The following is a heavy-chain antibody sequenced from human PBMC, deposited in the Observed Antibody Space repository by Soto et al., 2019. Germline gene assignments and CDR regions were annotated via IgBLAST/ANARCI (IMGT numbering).Heavy chain of an antibody. CDR1: GSTFRSYA. V-gene: IGHV1-69*04. CDR2: INPIFGSA. D-gene: IGHD4-4*01. J-gene: IGHJ4*02. Sequence: GASVKVSWKASGSTFRSYAISWVRQAPGQGLEWMGRINPIFGSANYAQKFQGRVTMTRDTSTSTVYMELSSLRSEDTAVYYCARDRHSNSYYFDYWGQGTLVTVS. CDR3: ARDRHSNSYYFDY.